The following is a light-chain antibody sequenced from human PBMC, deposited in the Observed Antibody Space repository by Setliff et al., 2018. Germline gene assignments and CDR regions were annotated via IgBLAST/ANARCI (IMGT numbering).Light chain of an antibody. CDR1: GAGFT. V-gene: IGLV1-40*01. CDR2: HNN. CDR3: CSYEHVSTLV. Sequence: SVLTQPPSVSGAPGQRVSISCTGIGAGFTVHWYQQLSTTAPKLLISHNNNRPSGVPDRFSGSRSGTSASLTISELQTEDEADYYCCSYEHVSTLVFGGGTKVTVL. J-gene: IGLJ3*02.